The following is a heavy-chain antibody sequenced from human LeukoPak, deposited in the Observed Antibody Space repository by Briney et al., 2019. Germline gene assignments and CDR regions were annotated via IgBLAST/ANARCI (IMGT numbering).Heavy chain of an antibody. CDR1: GFTFSSYW. CDR2: INSDGSST. D-gene: IGHD4-17*01. V-gene: IGHV3-74*01. CDR3: AREYGGYVRYFDY. Sequence: GGSLRLSCAASGFTFSSYWMHWVRQSPGEGLVWVSRINSDGSSTSYADSVKGRFTISRDNAKNTLYLQMNSLRAEDTAVYYCAREYGGYVRYFDYWGQGTLVTVSS. J-gene: IGHJ4*02.